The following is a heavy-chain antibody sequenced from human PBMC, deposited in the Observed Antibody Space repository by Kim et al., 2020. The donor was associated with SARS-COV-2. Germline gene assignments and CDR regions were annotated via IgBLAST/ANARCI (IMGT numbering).Heavy chain of an antibody. J-gene: IGHJ6*02. CDR1: GGSISTYY. Sequence: SETLSLTCTLSGGSISTYYWSWIRQPPGKGLEWLGYVSSSGSTKYNPSLTSRITISVDTSKNQFSLKLTSVTAADTAVYYCATALTQTTWYYGMDVWGQGATVTVS. CDR3: ATALTQTTWYYGMDV. CDR2: VSSSGST. V-gene: IGHV4-59*13. D-gene: IGHD1-7*01.